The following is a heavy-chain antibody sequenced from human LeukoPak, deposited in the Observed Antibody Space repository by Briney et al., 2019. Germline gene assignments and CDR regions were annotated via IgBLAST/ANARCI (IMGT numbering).Heavy chain of an antibody. J-gene: IGHJ6*02. Sequence: GASVKVSCKASGGTFRRYAISWVRQAPGQELAGMGRIIPLLGIANYAQKLQGRVKLTADKSTSPAYMEPSSLRSQETAVYFCARDGEMDTMGYYGMDVWGQGTTVTVSS. CDR3: ARDGEMDTMGYYGMDV. D-gene: IGHD5-24*01. CDR1: GGTFRRYA. CDR2: IIPLLGIA. V-gene: IGHV1-69*04.